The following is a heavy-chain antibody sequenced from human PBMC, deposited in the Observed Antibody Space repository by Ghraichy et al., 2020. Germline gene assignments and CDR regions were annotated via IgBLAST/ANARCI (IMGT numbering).Heavy chain of an antibody. J-gene: IGHJ5*02. CDR1: GFTFSSYA. V-gene: IGHV3-23*01. CDR2: ISGSGGTT. D-gene: IGHD2-15*01. CDR3: AKAWGYCSGGICPKYNWFDP. Sequence: LSLTCAASGFTFSSYAMNWVRQAPGKGLEWVSRISGSGGTTYYADSVKGRFTISRDNSKNTLHLQMNSLRAEDTAVYYCAKAWGYCSGGICPKYNWFDPWGQGTLVTVSS.